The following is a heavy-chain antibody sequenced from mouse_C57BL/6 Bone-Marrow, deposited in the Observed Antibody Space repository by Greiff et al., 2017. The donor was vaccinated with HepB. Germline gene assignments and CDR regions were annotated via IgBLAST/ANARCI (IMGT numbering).Heavy chain of an antibody. V-gene: IGHV1-55*01. CDR2: IYPGSGST. CDR1: GYTFTSYW. J-gene: IGHJ1*03. CDR3: ARFSPHYYGSSWYFDV. D-gene: IGHD1-1*01. Sequence: QVQPQQPGAELVKPGASVKMSCKASGYTFTSYWITWVKQRPGQGLEWIGDIYPGSGSTNYNEKFKSKATLTVDTSSSTAYMQLSSLTSEDSAVYYCARFSPHYYGSSWYFDVWGTGTTVTVSS.